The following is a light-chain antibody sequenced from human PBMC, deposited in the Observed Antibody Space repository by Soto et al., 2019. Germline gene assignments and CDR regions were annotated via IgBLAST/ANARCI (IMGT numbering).Light chain of an antibody. Sequence: DIQLTQSPPTLSASVGDRVTITCRASQSIRYYLAWYQQMPGKAPKRLIYGASSLQSGVPSRFSGSASGTAVTLISGSLQPYEFATYFCQHHNNYSQTFGQGTKVESK. J-gene: IGKJ1*01. CDR2: GAS. CDR3: QHHNNYSQT. V-gene: IGKV1-5*01. CDR1: QSIRYY.